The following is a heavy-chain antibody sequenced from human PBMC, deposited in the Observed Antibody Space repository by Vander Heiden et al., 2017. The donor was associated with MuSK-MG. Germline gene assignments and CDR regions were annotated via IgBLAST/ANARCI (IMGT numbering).Heavy chain of an antibody. CDR2: ITSSSNR. CDR3: AIEALPPPGELLSRYSYFIDV. D-gene: IGHD1-26*01. Sequence: EVQLVESGGGLVKPGGSLRLSCAASGSTFSPYTPIGVRQAPGKGLKWFSSITSSSNRYYGDSAKGRFTFFRDNARNSLSVQMNSLRSEDTGVFYCAIEALPPPGELLSRYSYFIDVWCQG. J-gene: IGHJ6*03. CDR1: GSTFSPYT. V-gene: IGHV3-21*03.